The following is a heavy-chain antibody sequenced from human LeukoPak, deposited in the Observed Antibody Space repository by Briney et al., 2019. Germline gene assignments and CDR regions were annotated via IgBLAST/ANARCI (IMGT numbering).Heavy chain of an antibody. CDR1: GFTFSSYW. CDR2: INSDGSST. J-gene: IGHJ6*03. Sequence: PGGSLRLSCAASGFTFSSYWMHWVRQAPGKGLVWVSRINSDGSSTRYADSVKGRFTISRDNTKNTLYVQMNSLRAEDTALYYCARDFRTNYYYYMDVWGKGTTVTVSS. V-gene: IGHV3-74*01. D-gene: IGHD1-14*01. CDR3: ARDFRTNYYYYMDV.